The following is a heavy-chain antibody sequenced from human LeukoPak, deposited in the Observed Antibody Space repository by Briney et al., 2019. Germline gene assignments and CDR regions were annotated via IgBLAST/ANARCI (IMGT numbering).Heavy chain of an antibody. D-gene: IGHD4-23*01. Sequence: GGSLRLSCAASGFIFSNYAMSWVRQAPGKGLEWVSAIDSTGAYTWYADSVKGRFTISKDSSKTILYLQMNSLRAEDAAVYFCARATTTVVTRRFDYWGQGTLVTVSS. CDR2: IDSTGAYT. CDR3: ARATTTVVTRRFDY. V-gene: IGHV3-23*01. J-gene: IGHJ4*02. CDR1: GFIFSNYA.